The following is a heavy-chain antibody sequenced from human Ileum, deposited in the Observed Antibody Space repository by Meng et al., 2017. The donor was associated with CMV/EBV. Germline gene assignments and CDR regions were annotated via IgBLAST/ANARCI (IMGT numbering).Heavy chain of an antibody. D-gene: IGHD1-26*01. CDR2: ISAYNGDT. V-gene: IGHV1-18*03. CDR3: ARCTPYSDFVRCGYDR. J-gene: IGHJ5*02. CDR1: GFPFSSYG. Sequence: ASVKVSCKASGFPFSSYGFSWVRQAPGQGLEWVGWISAYNGDTIYAPKLQGRLTLTTDTSSSTAYMELKSLRSDDMGVYFCARCTPYSDFVRCGYDRWGQGTLVTVSS.